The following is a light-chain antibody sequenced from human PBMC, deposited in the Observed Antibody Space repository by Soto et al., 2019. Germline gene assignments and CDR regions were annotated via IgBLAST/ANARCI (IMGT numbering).Light chain of an antibody. CDR1: QSVSSSY. J-gene: IGKJ1*01. CDR3: QQYGSTPVT. V-gene: IGKV3-20*01. Sequence: EIVLTQSPGTLYLSPVERATLYCRASQSVSSSYLAWYQQKVGQAPRLLIYGASSRATGIPDRFSGSGSGTDFTLTVSRLEPEDFAVYYCQQYGSTPVTFGQGTKVDIK. CDR2: GAS.